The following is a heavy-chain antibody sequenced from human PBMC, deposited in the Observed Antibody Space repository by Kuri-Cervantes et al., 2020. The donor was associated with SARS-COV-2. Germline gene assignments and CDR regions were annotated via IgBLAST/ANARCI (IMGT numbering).Heavy chain of an antibody. CDR3: AKGVYDYSNYDY. CDR1: GFTFSSYA. CDR2: ISSSGSTI. J-gene: IGHJ4*02. Sequence: GESLKISCAASGFTFSSYAMHWVRQAPGKGLEWVSYISSSGSTIYYADSVKGRFTISRDNSKNTLYLQMNSLRAEDTAVYYCAKGVYDYSNYDYWGQGTLVTVSS. D-gene: IGHD4-11*01. V-gene: IGHV3-23*01.